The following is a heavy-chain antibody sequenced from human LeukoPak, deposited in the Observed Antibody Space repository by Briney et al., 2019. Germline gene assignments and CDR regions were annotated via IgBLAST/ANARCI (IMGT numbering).Heavy chain of an antibody. Sequence: SSVKVSFKASGGTFSSYAISWVRQAPGQGLEWMGRIMPIFGTANYAQKFQGRVTITTDESTSTAYMELSSLRSEDTAVYYCARSQTYGSGSYYSYYYYYMDVWGKGTTVTVTS. CDR2: IMPIFGTA. J-gene: IGHJ6*03. V-gene: IGHV1-69*05. CDR3: ARSQTYGSGSYYSYYYYYMDV. D-gene: IGHD3-10*01. CDR1: GGTFSSYA.